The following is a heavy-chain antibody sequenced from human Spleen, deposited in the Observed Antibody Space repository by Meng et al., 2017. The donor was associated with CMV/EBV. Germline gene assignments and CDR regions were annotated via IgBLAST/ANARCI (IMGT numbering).Heavy chain of an antibody. CDR1: GYSNSSGYY. D-gene: IGHD6-19*01. Sequence: GSLRLSCTVSGYSNSSGYYWGWIRQPPGKGLEWIGSIYHSGSTYYNPSLKSRVTISVDTSKNQFSLKLSSVTAADTAVYYCARGGYSSGWPFGYWGQGTLVTVSS. V-gene: IGHV4-38-2*02. J-gene: IGHJ4*02. CDR2: IYHSGST. CDR3: ARGGYSSGWPFGY.